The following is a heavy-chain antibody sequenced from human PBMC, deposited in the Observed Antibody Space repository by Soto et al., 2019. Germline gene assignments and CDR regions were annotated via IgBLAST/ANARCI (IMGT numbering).Heavy chain of an antibody. D-gene: IGHD2-15*01. V-gene: IGHV3-7*01. CDR1: GFTFSNYW. CDR2: IKEDGSEK. CDR3: SRDVVVGAKALNY. J-gene: IGHJ4*02. Sequence: SGGSLRLSCAASGFTFSNYWMTWVRQAPGKGLEWVANIKEDGSEKHYVDSVKGRFTISRDNAKNSLYLQMNSLRVEDTAVYFCSRDVVVGAKALNYWGQGALVPVSS.